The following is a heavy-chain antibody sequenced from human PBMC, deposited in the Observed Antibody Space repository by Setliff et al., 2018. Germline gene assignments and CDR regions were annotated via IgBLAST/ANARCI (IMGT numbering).Heavy chain of an antibody. J-gene: IGHJ4*02. D-gene: IGHD5-18*01. Sequence: SETLSLTCTVSGDSISSGDYLWAWSRQSPGKGLEWIGSIAYTGRDYYNPSLKSRVTISIDTSNNQFSLILSSVTAADTAVYYCARDVGYTYGLDFGDWAFDNWGQGTLVTVSS. V-gene: IGHV4-39*07. CDR1: GDSISSGDYL. CDR3: ARDVGYTYGLDFGDWAFDN. CDR2: IAYTGRD.